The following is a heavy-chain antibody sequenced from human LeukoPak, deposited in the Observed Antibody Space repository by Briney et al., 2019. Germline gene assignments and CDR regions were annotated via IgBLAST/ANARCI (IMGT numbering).Heavy chain of an antibody. V-gene: IGHV3-30*18. J-gene: IGHJ4*02. D-gene: IGHD6-19*01. CDR2: ISYDGRNM. CDR1: GFAFSTYY. Sequence: PGGSLRLSCAASGFAFSTYYIHWLRQPPRKGLDWVAVISYDGRNMYYGDSVKGRLTISRDNSKYTLYLQMNSLRPEDTAVYYCAKSLSSGWSSYYFGDWGQGALVTVS. CDR3: AKSLSSGWSSYYFGD.